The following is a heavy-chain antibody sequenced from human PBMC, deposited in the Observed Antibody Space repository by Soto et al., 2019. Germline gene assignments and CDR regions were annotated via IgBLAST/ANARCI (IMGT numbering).Heavy chain of an antibody. CDR2: TYYRSKWYN. V-gene: IGHV6-1*01. CDR1: GDSVSSNSAA. Sequence: PSQTLSLTCAISGDSVSSNSAAWNWIRQSPSRGLEWLGRTYYRSKWYNDYAVSVKSRITINPDTSKNQFSLQLNSVTPEDTAVYYCARDMTGVGYSSGPGRRDGMDVWGQGTTVTVSS. CDR3: ARDMTGVGYSSGPGRRDGMDV. J-gene: IGHJ6*02. D-gene: IGHD6-19*01.